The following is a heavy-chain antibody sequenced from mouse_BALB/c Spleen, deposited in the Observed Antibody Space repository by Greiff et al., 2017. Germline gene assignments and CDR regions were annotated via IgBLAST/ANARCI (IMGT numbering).Heavy chain of an antibody. V-gene: IGHV5-6-3*01. CDR1: GFTFSSYG. CDR3: ASYYDAFAY. CDR2: INSNGGST. Sequence: EVQLVESGGGLVQPGGSLKLSCAASGFTFSSYGMSWVRQTPDKRLELVATINSNGGSTYYPDSVKGRFTISRDNAKNTLYLQMSSLKSEDTAMYYCASYYDAFAYWGQGTLVTVSA. D-gene: IGHD2-4*01. J-gene: IGHJ3*01.